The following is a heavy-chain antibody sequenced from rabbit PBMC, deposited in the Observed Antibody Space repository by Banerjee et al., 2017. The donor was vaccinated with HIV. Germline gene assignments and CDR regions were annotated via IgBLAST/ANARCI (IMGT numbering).Heavy chain of an antibody. CDR1: GVSFSGNSY. Sequence: QSLEESGGDLVKPGASLTLTCIASGVSFSGNSYMCWVRQAPGKGLEWIVCIDTGSSGFTYFASWAKGRFTISKTSSTTVTLQMTSLTAADTATYFCARDLDGVIGWNLGWWGPGTLVTDS. CDR2: IDTGSSGFT. V-gene: IGHV1S40*01. CDR3: ARDLDGVIGWNLGW. J-gene: IGHJ4*01. D-gene: IGHD1-1*01.